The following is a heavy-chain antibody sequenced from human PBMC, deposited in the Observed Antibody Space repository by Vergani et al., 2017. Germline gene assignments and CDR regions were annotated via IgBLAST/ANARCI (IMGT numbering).Heavy chain of an antibody. D-gene: IGHD2-8*01. Sequence: EVQLLESGGGLVQPGGSLRLSCAASGFTFSSYAMSWVRQAPGKGLEWVSAISGSGGSTYYADSVKGRFTISRDNSKNTLYLQMNSLRAEDTAVYYCAREKVIYCTNGVCSWRKYYGMDVWGQGTTVTVSS. J-gene: IGHJ6*02. CDR3: AREKVIYCTNGVCSWRKYYGMDV. CDR1: GFTFSSYA. CDR2: ISGSGGST. V-gene: IGHV3-23*01.